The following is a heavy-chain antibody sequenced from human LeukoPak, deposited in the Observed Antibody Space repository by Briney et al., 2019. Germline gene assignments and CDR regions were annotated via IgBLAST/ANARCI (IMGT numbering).Heavy chain of an antibody. J-gene: IGHJ3*02. Sequence: SETLSLTCTVSGSSISTYYWSWIRKPPGKGLEWIGHIYNSGSTNYNPSLKSRVTISVDTSKNQFSLKLSSVTAADTAVYYCARQQLVQDAFDIWGQGTMVTVSS. D-gene: IGHD6-13*01. CDR1: GSSISTYY. V-gene: IGHV4-59*01. CDR2: IYNSGST. CDR3: ARQQLVQDAFDI.